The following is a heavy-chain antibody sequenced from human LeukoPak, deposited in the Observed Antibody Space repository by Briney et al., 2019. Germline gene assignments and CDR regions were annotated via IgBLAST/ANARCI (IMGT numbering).Heavy chain of an antibody. Sequence: ASVKVSCKASGGTFSSYAISWVRQAPGQGLEWMGGIIPIFGTANYAQKFQGRVTITADESTSTAYMELSSLRSEDTAVYYCARDKLRPSGYPNLYYYYGMDVWGQGTTVTVSS. V-gene: IGHV1-69*13. J-gene: IGHJ6*02. D-gene: IGHD3-3*01. CDR3: ARDKLRPSGYPNLYYYYGMDV. CDR2: IIPIFGTA. CDR1: GGTFSSYA.